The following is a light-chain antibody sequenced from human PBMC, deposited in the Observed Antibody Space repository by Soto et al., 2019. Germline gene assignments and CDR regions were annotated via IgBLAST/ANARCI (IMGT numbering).Light chain of an antibody. Sequence: VLTQSPATLSVSPGEGATLSCRASQSVGSSLAWYQQKPGQAPRLLMFDSSTRATGVPAKFSGSGSGTEFTLTITSLQSEDFAIFFCQPYDDWPLTSGPGTRV. CDR2: DSS. V-gene: IGKV3-15*01. CDR3: QPYDDWPLT. J-gene: IGKJ3*01. CDR1: QSVGSS.